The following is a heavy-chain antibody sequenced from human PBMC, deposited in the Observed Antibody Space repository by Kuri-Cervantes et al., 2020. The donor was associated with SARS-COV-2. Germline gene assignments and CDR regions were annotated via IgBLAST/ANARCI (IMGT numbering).Heavy chain of an antibody. V-gene: IGHV4-34*01. CDR1: GFTFSSYA. D-gene: IGHD3-16*01. Sequence: ESLKISCAASGFTFSSYAMSWIRQPPGKGLEWIGEINPTGDTSYNPSLNSRVTISSDTSRSHFSLNLTSVTASNTAVYYYARGLWGGGAFWGQGTLVTVSS. CDR2: INPTGDT. J-gene: IGHJ4*02. CDR3: ARGLWGGGAF.